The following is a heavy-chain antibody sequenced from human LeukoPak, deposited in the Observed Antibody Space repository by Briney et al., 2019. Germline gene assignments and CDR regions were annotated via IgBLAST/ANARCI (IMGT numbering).Heavy chain of an antibody. V-gene: IGHV3-74*01. CDR1: GFTLSSYW. J-gene: IGHJ4*02. Sequence: GGSLRLSCAASGFTLSSYWMHWVRQVPGKGLMWVSVIYTDDISTNYADSVKGRFTIFRDNSKNALHLQMHSLRVEDTAVYYCASKLLPAAEQGLAYWGQGTLVTVSS. D-gene: IGHD2-2*01. CDR2: IYTDDIST. CDR3: ASKLLPAAEQGLAY.